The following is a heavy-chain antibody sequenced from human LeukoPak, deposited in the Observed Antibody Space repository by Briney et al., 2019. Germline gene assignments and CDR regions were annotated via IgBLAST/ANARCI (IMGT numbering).Heavy chain of an antibody. CDR1: GFTFSSYA. Sequence: GGSLRLSCAASGFTFSSYAMSWVRQAPGKGLEWVSAISGSGGSTYCADSVKGRFTISRDNSKNTLYLQMNSLRAEDTAVYYCAKDHLGYCSGGRCPNDYWGQGTLVTVSS. CDR2: ISGSGGST. D-gene: IGHD2-15*01. V-gene: IGHV3-23*01. J-gene: IGHJ4*02. CDR3: AKDHLGYCSGGRCPNDY.